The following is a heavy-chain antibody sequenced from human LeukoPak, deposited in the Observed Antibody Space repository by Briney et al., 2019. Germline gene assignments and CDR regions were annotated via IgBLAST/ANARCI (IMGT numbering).Heavy chain of an antibody. J-gene: IGHJ4*02. Sequence: GGSLRLSCADSGFTFSNYVMSWVRQAPGKGLEWVSGISVGGGTTYYADSAKGRFTISRDKSKNTLCLQMNSLRAEDTAVYYCARESQRYFDYWGQGTLVTVSS. CDR1: GFTFSNYV. V-gene: IGHV3-23*01. CDR2: ISVGGGTT. CDR3: ARESQRYFDY.